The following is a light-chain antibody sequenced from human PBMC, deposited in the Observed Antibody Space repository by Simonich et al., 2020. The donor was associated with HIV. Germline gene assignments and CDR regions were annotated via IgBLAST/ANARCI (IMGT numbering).Light chain of an antibody. V-gene: IGKV1-39*01. CDR3: QQTYSTPRFT. Sequence: DIQMTQSPSFLPTSVGDRVTITGRASKSISRYLNWYQQKPGKAPKLLIYAASSLQSGVPSRFSGSGSGTDFTLTISSLQPEDFATYYCQQTYSTPRFTFGPGTKVDIK. J-gene: IGKJ3*01. CDR2: AAS. CDR1: KSISRY.